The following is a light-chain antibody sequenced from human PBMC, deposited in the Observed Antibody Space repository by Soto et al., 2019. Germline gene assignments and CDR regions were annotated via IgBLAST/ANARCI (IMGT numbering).Light chain of an antibody. CDR2: AAS. Sequence: DMQMTQSPCSLSASVGDRVSITCRASQSISSYLNWYQQKPGKAPKRLIYAASSLQSGVPSRFSGSGSGTEFTLTISCLQAEDFATYYCQQYYSIPFTFGPGTKVDIK. CDR1: QSISSY. CDR3: QQYYSIPFT. V-gene: IGKV1-39*01. J-gene: IGKJ3*01.